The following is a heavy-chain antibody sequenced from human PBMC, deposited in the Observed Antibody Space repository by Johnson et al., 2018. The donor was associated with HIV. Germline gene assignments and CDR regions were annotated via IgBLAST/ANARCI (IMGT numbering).Heavy chain of an antibody. J-gene: IGHJ3*02. CDR3: ARACRDGYTCDAFDI. Sequence: VQLVESGGGLVQPGGSLRLSCAASGFIVSSDYMSWVRQAPGKGLDWVSVIFSVGTTYYADSVNGSFTISRDNSKNTLYLQMNSLRAEDQALYYCARACRDGYTCDAFDIWGQGTMVTVSS. D-gene: IGHD5-24*01. CDR2: IFSVGTT. V-gene: IGHV3-66*01. CDR1: GFIVSSDY.